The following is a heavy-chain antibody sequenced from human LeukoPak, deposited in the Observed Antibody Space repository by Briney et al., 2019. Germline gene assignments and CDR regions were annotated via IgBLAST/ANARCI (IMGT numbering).Heavy chain of an antibody. V-gene: IGHV4-34*01. CDR2: INHSGST. CDR3: AREFCSSTSCYTAALGY. J-gene: IGHJ4*02. D-gene: IGHD2-2*02. Sequence: PSETLSLTCAVYGGSFSGYYWSWIRQPPGKGLEWIGEINHSGSTNYNPSLKSRVTISVDTSKNQFSLKLSSVTAADTAVYYCAREFCSSTSCYTAALGYWGQGTLVTVSS. CDR1: GGSFSGYY.